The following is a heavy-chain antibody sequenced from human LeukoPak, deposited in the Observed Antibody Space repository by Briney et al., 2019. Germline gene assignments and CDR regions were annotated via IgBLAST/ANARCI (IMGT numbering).Heavy chain of an antibody. J-gene: IGHJ6*02. CDR2: IYHSGST. CDR1: GGSISSGGYS. Sequence: SETLSLTCAVSGGSISSGGYSWSWIRQPPGKGLEWIGYIYHSGSTYYNPSLKSRVTISVDRSKNQFSLKLSSVTAADKAVYYCARDSGNDSGYYYYGMDVWGQGTTVTVSS. CDR3: ARDSGNDSGYYYYGMDV. V-gene: IGHV4-30-2*01. D-gene: IGHD1-1*01.